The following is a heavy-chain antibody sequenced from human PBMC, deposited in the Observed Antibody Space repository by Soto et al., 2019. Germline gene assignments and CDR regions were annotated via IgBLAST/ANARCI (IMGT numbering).Heavy chain of an antibody. CDR2: IWYDGSNK. CDR1: GFTFSSYG. D-gene: IGHD3-16*01. V-gene: IGHV3-33*01. J-gene: IGHJ4*02. Sequence: GGSLRLSCAASGFTFSSYGMHWVRQAPGKGLEWVAVIWYDGSNKYYADSVKGRFTISRDNSKNTLYLQMNSLRAEDTAVYYCARGAPVEYYFDYWGQGTLVTVSS. CDR3: ARGAPVEYYFDY.